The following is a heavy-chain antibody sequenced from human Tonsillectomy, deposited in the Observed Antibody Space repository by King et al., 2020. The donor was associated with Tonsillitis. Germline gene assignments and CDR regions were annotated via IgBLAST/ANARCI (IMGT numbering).Heavy chain of an antibody. Sequence: VQLVESGGGLVQPGGSLRLSCAASGFTFNTSWMHWVRQAPGKGLEWVSRINFDGSLTTYADAVKGRIFISRDNAKNTLYLDINDLRAEDTAVYYCVKEEGNYYYYYMDVWGSGTTVTVSS. V-gene: IGHV3-74*03. CDR1: GFTFNTSW. CDR3: VKEEGNYYYYYMDV. J-gene: IGHJ6*03. CDR2: INFDGSLT.